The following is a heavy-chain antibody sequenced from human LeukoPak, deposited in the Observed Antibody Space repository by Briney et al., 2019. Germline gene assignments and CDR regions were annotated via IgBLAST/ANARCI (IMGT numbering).Heavy chain of an antibody. CDR2: ISGSGGST. Sequence: PGGSLRLSCTASGFTFGDYAMSWFRQAPGEGLEWVSAISGSGGSTYYVDSVKGRFTISRDNSKNTLYLQMNSLRAEDTAVYYCAKEWTDYGGTPAGYWGQGTLVTVSS. J-gene: IGHJ4*02. V-gene: IGHV3-23*01. CDR3: AKEWTDYGGTPAGY. CDR1: GFTFGDYA. D-gene: IGHD4-23*01.